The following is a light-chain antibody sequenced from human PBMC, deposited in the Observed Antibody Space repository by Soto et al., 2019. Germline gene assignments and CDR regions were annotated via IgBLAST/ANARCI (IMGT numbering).Light chain of an antibody. CDR2: EVS. CDR1: SSDVGAYTY. Sequence: QSALIQPASVSGSPGQSITISCTGTSSDVGAYTYVSWYQQHPGKAPKLMIFEVSDRPSGVSNRFSGSKSGNTASLTISGLQAEDEADYYCSSYTTSNTLVFGGGTKLTVL. J-gene: IGLJ2*01. V-gene: IGLV2-14*01. CDR3: SSYTTSNTLV.